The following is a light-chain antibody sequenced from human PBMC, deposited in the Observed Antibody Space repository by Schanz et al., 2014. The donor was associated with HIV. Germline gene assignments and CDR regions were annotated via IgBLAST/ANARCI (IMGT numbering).Light chain of an antibody. CDR1: QSVSNN. V-gene: IGKV3D-15*01. CDR2: GAS. Sequence: EIEMTQSPATLSVSPGERATLSCRASQSVSNNLAWYQQRPGQAPRLLIYGASNRATGIPDRFSGSGSETQFALTITSLQSEDFALYYCLHYNGWPTFGQGTRLEIK. CDR3: LHYNGWPT. J-gene: IGKJ5*01.